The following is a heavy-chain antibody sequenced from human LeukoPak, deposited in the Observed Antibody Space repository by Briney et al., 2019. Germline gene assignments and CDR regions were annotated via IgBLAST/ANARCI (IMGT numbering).Heavy chain of an antibody. D-gene: IGHD2-2*01. CDR3: SRLHCSRTICDDGNWFHP. V-gene: IGHV4-30-2*01. J-gene: IGHJ5*02. CDR2: IYHSGST. CDR1: GGSISSGGYS. Sequence: SETLSLTCAVSGGSISSGGYSWSWIRQPPGKGLEWIGYIYHSGSTYYNPSLKSRVTISVDRSKNQFSLKLSSVTAADTAVYYCSRLHCSRTICDDGNWFHPWGQRTLVTVSS.